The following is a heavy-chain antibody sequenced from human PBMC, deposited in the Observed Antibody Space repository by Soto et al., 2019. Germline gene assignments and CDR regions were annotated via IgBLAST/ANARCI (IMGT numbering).Heavy chain of an antibody. CDR3: ARATTVTSSFFYYGLDV. J-gene: IGHJ6*02. D-gene: IGHD4-17*01. Sequence: SETLSLTCTVSGGSISNDDFYWNWIRQPPGKGLEWIGHIYYNGNTYYNPSLKSRLTMSLDTSQNQFSLHLSSVIAADSASYFCARATTVTSSFFYYGLDVWGQGTAVTVSS. V-gene: IGHV4-30-4*08. CDR2: IYYNGNT. CDR1: GGSISNDDFY.